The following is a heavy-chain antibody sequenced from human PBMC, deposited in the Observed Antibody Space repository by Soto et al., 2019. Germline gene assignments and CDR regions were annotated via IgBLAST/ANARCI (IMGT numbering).Heavy chain of an antibody. CDR3: AETGSIVVVPAAPLDY. CDR1: GFTFSSYS. Sequence: PGGSLRLSCAASGFTFSSYSMSWVRQATGKGLEWVSAISGSGGSTYYADSVKGRFTISRDNSKNTLYLQMNSLRAEDTAVYYCAETGSIVVVPAAPLDYWGQGTLVTVSS. CDR2: ISGSGGST. J-gene: IGHJ4*02. V-gene: IGHV3-23*01. D-gene: IGHD2-2*01.